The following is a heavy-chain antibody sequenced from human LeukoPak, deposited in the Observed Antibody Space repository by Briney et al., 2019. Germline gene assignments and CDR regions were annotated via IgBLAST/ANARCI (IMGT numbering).Heavy chain of an antibody. J-gene: IGHJ3*02. CDR2: IIPIFGTA. D-gene: IGHD3-3*01. CDR1: GGTFSSYA. Sequence: VKVSCKASGGTFSSYAISWVRQAPGQGLEWMGRIIPIFGTANYAQKFQGRVTITTDESTSTAYMELSSLRSEDTAVYYCASIGVRYYDFWTGAFDIWGQGSMVTVSS. CDR3: ASIGVRYYDFWTGAFDI. V-gene: IGHV1-69*13.